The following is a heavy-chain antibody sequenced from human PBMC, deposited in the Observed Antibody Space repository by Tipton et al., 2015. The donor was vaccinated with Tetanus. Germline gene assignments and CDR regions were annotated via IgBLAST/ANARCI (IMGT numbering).Heavy chain of an antibody. D-gene: IGHD3-16*01. J-gene: IGHJ6*02. V-gene: IGHV4-59*12. CDR2: IFHSGST. CDR3: ARDHGITWGGMGYYYGMDV. Sequence: TLSLTCTVSGDSMTRYYWSWIRQPPGKGLEWISYIFHSGSTNYNPSLKSRVTISVDTSKNQFSLRLSSVTAADTAVYYCARDHGITWGGMGYYYGMDVWGQGTTVTVSS. CDR1: GDSMTRYY.